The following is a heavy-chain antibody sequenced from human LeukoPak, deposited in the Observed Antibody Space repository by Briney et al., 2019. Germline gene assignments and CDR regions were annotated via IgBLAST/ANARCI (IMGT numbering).Heavy chain of an antibody. CDR1: GDSFIGSY. Sequence: SETLSLTCTVSGDSFIGSYWSWIRQAPGKGLEWIGYIYYPGDTTYNPSLQSRVTISADISKKQFSLRLTSVTAADTAVYYCARRRYFDSSGYNPAYYFDFWGRGIQVPVSS. CDR3: ARRRYFDSSGYNPAYYFDF. D-gene: IGHD3-22*01. J-gene: IGHJ4*02. CDR2: IYYPGDT. V-gene: IGHV4-59*01.